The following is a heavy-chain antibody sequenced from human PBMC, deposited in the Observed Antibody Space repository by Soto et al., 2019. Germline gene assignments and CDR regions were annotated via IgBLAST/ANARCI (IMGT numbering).Heavy chain of an antibody. J-gene: IGHJ5*02. D-gene: IGHD3-10*01. CDR3: ARDRRLITMVRGVSLWFDP. V-gene: IGHV4-34*01. Sequence: QVQLQRWGAGLLKPSETLSLTCAVYGGSFSGYYWGGIRQPPGKGRGWIGEINHSGSTNYNPSLKSRVTISVDTSKNQFSLKLSSVTAADTAVYYCARDRRLITMVRGVSLWFDPWGQGTLVTVSS. CDR1: GGSFSGYY. CDR2: INHSGST.